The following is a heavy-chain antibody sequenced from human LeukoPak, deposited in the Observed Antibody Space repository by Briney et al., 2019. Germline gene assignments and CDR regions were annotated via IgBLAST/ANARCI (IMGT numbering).Heavy chain of an antibody. CDR3: TRDEGYGDYPDY. Sequence: GGSLRLSCAASGFTFSGSAMHWVRQASGKGLEWVGRIRSKANSYATAYAASVKGRFTISRDDSKNTAYLQVNSLKTEDTAVYYCTRDEGYGDYPDYWGQGTLVTVSS. J-gene: IGHJ4*02. V-gene: IGHV3-73*01. CDR1: GFTFSGSA. CDR2: IRSKANSYAT. D-gene: IGHD4-17*01.